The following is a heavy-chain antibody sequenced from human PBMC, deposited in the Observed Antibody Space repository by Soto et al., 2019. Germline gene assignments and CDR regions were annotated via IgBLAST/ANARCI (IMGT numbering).Heavy chain of an antibody. V-gene: IGHV4-39*01. J-gene: IGHJ5*02. Sequence: PSETLSLTCTVSGGSISSSSYYWGWIRQPPGKGLEWIGSIYYSGSTYYNPSLKSRVTISVDTSKNQFSLKLSSVTAADTAVYYCARSPYDILTGFNNWFDPWGQGTLVTVSS. CDR3: ARSPYDILTGFNNWFDP. D-gene: IGHD3-9*01. CDR1: GGSISSSSYY. CDR2: IYYSGST.